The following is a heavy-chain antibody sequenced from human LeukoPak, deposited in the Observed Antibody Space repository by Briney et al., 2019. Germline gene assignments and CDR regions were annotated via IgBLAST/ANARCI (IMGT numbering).Heavy chain of an antibody. CDR3: ARDRRSGGSTNWFDP. Sequence: GASVKVSCKPSGYMFTSYGINRVRQAPGQGVEWMGWISAYNGNTDYAQKLQGRVTMTTNTTTSTAYMELRSLRSDDTAVYYCARDRRSGGSTNWFDPWGQGTLVTVSS. CDR2: ISAYNGNT. CDR1: GYMFTSYG. J-gene: IGHJ5*02. D-gene: IGHD2-15*01. V-gene: IGHV1-18*01.